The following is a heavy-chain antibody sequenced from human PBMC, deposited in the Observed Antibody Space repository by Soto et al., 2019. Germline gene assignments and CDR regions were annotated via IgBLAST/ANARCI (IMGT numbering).Heavy chain of an antibody. D-gene: IGHD3-9*01. CDR2: IYPGDSDT. J-gene: IGHJ4*02. CDR1: GYSFPNYW. Sequence: PGESLKISCKSSGYSFPNYWIGWVRQMPGKGLDWMGIIYPGDSDTRYSPSFQGQVTISADKSISTAYLQWSSLKASDTAMYYCARRNFGWSFDFWGPGTLVTVSS. V-gene: IGHV5-51*01. CDR3: ARRNFGWSFDF.